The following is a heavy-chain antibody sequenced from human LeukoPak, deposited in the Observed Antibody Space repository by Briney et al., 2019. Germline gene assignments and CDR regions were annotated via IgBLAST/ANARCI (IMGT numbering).Heavy chain of an antibody. D-gene: IGHD6-13*01. J-gene: IGHJ6*03. CDR3: ARDRGTIAAAGSYYYYMDV. CDR2: IYHSGST. V-gene: IGHV4-4*02. CDR1: GGSISSSNR. Sequence: PSETLSLTCAVSGGSISSSNRWSWVRQPPGKGLEWIGEIYHSGSTNYNPSLKSRVTISVDTSKNQFSLKLSSVTAADTAVYYCARDRGTIAAAGSYYYYMDVWGKGTTVTVSS.